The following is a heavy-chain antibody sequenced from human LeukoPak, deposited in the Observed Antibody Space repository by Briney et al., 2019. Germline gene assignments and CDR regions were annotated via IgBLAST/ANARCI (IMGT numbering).Heavy chain of an antibody. CDR1: GFTFSSYS. J-gene: IGHJ3*02. Sequence: GGSLRLSCAASGFTFSSYSMNWVRQAPGKGLEWVSSISSSSSYIYYADSVKGRFTISRDNAKNSLYLQMNSLRAEDTAVYYCAREGGLVGAAKGAFDIWGQGTMVTVSS. D-gene: IGHD1-26*01. V-gene: IGHV3-21*01. CDR2: ISSSSSYI. CDR3: AREGGLVGAAKGAFDI.